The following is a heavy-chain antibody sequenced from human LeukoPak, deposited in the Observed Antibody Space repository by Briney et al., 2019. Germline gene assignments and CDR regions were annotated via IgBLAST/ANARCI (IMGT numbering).Heavy chain of an antibody. CDR1: GYTLTELS. D-gene: IGHD6-19*01. CDR2: FDPEDGET. V-gene: IGHV1-24*01. CDR3: ARVGSDSSGWRRFDY. J-gene: IGHJ4*02. Sequence: ALVKVSCKVSGYTLTELSMHWVRQAPGKGLEWMGGFDPEDGETIYAQKFQGRVTMTRDTSISTAYMELSRLRSDDTAVYYCARVGSDSSGWRRFDYWGQGTLVTVSS.